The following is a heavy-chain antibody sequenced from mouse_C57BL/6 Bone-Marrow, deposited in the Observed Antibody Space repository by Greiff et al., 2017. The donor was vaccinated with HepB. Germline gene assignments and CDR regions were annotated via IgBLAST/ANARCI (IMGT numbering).Heavy chain of an antibody. CDR3: ASLGPHYYGSSPPDV. D-gene: IGHD1-1*01. J-gene: IGHJ1*03. CDR1: GYTFTSYG. CDR2: IYPRSGNT. Sequence: QVQLQQSGAELARPGASVKLSCKASGYTFTSYGISWVKQRTGQGLEWIGEIYPRSGNTYYNEKFKGKATLTADKSSSTAYMQLSSLTSEDSAVYYCASLGPHYYGSSPPDVWGTGTTVTVSS. V-gene: IGHV1-81*01.